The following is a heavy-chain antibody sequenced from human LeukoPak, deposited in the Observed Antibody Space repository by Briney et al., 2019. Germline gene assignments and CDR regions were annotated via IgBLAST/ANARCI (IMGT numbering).Heavy chain of an antibody. CDR1: GGSISSSSYY. D-gene: IGHD5-12*01. CDR3: ARSYLSGYRFDY. Sequence: SETLSLTCTVSGGSISSSSYYWGWIRQPPGKGLEWIGSIYYSGSTYYNPSLKSRVTISVDTSKNQFSLKLSSVTAADTAVYYCARSYLSGYRFDYWGQGTPVTVSS. CDR2: IYYSGST. V-gene: IGHV4-39*01. J-gene: IGHJ4*02.